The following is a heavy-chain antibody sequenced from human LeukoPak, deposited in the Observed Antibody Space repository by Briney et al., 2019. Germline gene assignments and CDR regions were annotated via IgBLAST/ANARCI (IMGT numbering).Heavy chain of an antibody. CDR1: GGTFSSYA. CDR3: ARRGSGWAYNWFDP. Sequence: SVKVSCKASGGTFSSYAISWVRQAPGQGLEWMGGIIPIFGTANYAQKFQGRVTMTTDTSTSTAYMELRSLRSDDTAVYYCARRGSGWAYNWFDPWGQGTLATVSS. V-gene: IGHV1-69*05. D-gene: IGHD6-19*01. J-gene: IGHJ5*02. CDR2: IIPIFGTA.